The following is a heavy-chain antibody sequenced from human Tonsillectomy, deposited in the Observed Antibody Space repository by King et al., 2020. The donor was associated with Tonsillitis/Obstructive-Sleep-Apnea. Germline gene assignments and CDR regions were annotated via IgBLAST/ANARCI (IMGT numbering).Heavy chain of an antibody. V-gene: IGHV3-48*03. J-gene: IGHJ5*02. D-gene: IGHD6-19*01. CDR3: ASDKDQWLVRGDWFDP. CDR2: ISSSGSTI. CDR1: GFTFSSYE. Sequence: VQLVESGGGLVQPGGSLRLSCAASGFTFSSYEMNWVRQAPGKGLEWVSYISSSGSTIYYADSVKGRFTISRDNAKNSLYLQMNSLRAEDTAVYYCASDKDQWLVRGDWFDPWGQGTLVTVSS.